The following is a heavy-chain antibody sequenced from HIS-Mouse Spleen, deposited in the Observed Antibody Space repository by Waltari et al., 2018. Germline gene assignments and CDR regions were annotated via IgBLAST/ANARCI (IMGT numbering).Heavy chain of an antibody. D-gene: IGHD6-13*01. CDR3: AREIPYSSSWYDWYFDL. J-gene: IGHJ2*01. CDR1: GGSSSSSSYY. Sequence: QLQLQESGPGLVKPSETLSLTCTVSGGSSSSSSYYWGWFRQPPGKGLGWIGSIYYSGSTYYNPSLKSRVTISVDTSKNQFSLKLSSVTAADTAVYYCAREIPYSSSWYDWYFDLWGRGTLVTVSS. CDR2: IYYSGST. V-gene: IGHV4-39*07.